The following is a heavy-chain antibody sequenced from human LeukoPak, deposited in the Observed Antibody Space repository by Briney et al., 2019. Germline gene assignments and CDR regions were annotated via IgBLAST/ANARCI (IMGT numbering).Heavy chain of an antibody. D-gene: IGHD5-18*01. V-gene: IGHV3-11*01. CDR1: GFTFSDYY. CDR2: ISSGSGTI. CDR3: ARDLGYSSGSDY. Sequence: GGSLRLSCAASGFTFSDYYMSWIRPAPGKGLEWVSYISSGSGTIYYAESVKGRFTVSRDNAKNSLYLQMNSLRAEDTAVYYCARDLGYSSGSDYWGQGTLVTVSS. J-gene: IGHJ4*02.